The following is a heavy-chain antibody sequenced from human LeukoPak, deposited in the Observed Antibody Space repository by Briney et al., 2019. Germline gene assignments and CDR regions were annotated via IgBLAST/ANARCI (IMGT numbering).Heavy chain of an antibody. CDR1: GFTFSSYG. Sequence: PGGSLRLSCAASGFTFSSYGMHWVRQTPGKGLEWVAFIRYDGGNKYYADSVKGRFTISRDNSKNTLSLQMNSLRAEDTAVYYSGAGRFMDVWGKGTTVTVSS. CDR2: IRYDGGNK. CDR3: GAGRFMDV. D-gene: IGHD1-26*01. V-gene: IGHV3-30*02. J-gene: IGHJ6*03.